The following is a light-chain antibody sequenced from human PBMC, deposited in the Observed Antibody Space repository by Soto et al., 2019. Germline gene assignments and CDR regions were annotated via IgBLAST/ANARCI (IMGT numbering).Light chain of an antibody. V-gene: IGKV3D-15*01. CDR1: RSVRNK. CDR3: QSYNDWPPT. CDR2: GAS. Sequence: TVMSQSPDTVSVSQGERATXSCRASRSVRNKLAWYQQKTGQAPRLLIYGASTRASGIPNRFSGSGSGTEFTLTISSLQSEDFAVYCCQSYNDWPPTFGGGTKVDI. J-gene: IGKJ4*01.